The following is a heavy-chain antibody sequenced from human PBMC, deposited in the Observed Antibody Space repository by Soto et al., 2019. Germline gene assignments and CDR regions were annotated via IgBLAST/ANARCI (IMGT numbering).Heavy chain of an antibody. CDR1: GFTFSYYP. CDR3: AREGVHNYTEYYFDY. V-gene: IGHV3-21*06. Sequence: GGSLRLSCAASGFTFSYYPLHWVRRSPGKGLEWVSSISGIRDYIRYADSVKGRFTISRDNAKTSLYLQMNSLTAEDTAVYYCAREGVHNYTEYYFDYWGQGTLVTVSS. J-gene: IGHJ4*02. D-gene: IGHD3-10*01. CDR2: ISGIRDYI.